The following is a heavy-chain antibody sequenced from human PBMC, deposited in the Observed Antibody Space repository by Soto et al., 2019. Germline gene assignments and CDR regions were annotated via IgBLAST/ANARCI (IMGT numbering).Heavy chain of an antibody. D-gene: IGHD3-3*01. Sequence: GGSLRLSCAASGFTFSSYSMNWVRQAPGKGLEWVSYISSSSSTIYYADSVKGRFTISRDNAKNSLYLQMNSLRAEDTAVYYCARDAVLRFLEWLPSTYPELDYWGQGTLVTVSS. CDR3: ARDAVLRFLEWLPSTYPELDY. J-gene: IGHJ4*02. CDR1: GFTFSSYS. V-gene: IGHV3-48*01. CDR2: ISSSSSTI.